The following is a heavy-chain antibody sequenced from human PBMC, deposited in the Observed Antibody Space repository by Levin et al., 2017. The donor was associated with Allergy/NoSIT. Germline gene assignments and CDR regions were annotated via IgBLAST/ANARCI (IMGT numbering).Heavy chain of an antibody. CDR1: GFTFSSYG. V-gene: IGHV3-30*18. J-gene: IGHJ5*02. CDR3: AKDMLGSGWPTDGNWFDP. CDR2: ISYDGSNK. D-gene: IGHD6-19*01. Sequence: GGSLRLSCAASGFTFSSYGMHWVRQAPGKGLEWVAVISYDGSNKYYADSVKGRFTISRDNSKNTLYLQMNSLRAEDTAVYYCAKDMLGSGWPTDGNWFDPWGQGTLVTVSS.